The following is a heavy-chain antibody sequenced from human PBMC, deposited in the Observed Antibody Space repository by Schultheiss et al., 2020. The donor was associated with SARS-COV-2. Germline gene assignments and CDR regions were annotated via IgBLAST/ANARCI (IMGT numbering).Heavy chain of an antibody. CDR3: ARDRKYYDFWSGYYIWNYYYMDV. CDR2: IYSGGST. Sequence: GGSLRLSCAASGFTVSSNYMSWVRQAPGKGLEWVSVIYSGGSTYYADSVKGRFTISRDNSKNTLYLQMNSLRAEDTAVYYCARDRKYYDFWSGYYIWNYYYMDVWGKGTTVTVSS. V-gene: IGHV3-66*01. J-gene: IGHJ6*03. D-gene: IGHD3-3*01. CDR1: GFTVSSNY.